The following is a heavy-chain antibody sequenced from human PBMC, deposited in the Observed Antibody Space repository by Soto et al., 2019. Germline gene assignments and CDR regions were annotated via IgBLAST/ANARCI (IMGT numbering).Heavy chain of an antibody. CDR1: GFTFNTYS. Sequence: PGGCLRLSCAASGFTFNTYSMHWVRQPPGKGLEWLAAIWDSGTKKYYADSVKGRFTISRDNSKNTLYLQMNSLRAEDTAVYYCAKFISNYYGMDVWGQGTTVTVSS. J-gene: IGHJ6*02. CDR2: IWDSGTKK. V-gene: IGHV3-33*06. CDR3: AKFISNYYGMDV. D-gene: IGHD4-4*01.